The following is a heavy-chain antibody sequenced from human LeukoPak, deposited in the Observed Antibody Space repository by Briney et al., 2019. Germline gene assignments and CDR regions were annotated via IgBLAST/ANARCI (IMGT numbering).Heavy chain of an antibody. Sequence: SETLSLTCTVSGGSISSYYWSWIRQPPGKGLEWIGYIYYSGSTNYSPSLKSRVTISVDTSKNQFSLKLSSVTAADTAVYYCARQVTGFDYWGQGTLVTVSS. CDR2: IYYSGST. CDR3: ARQVTGFDY. V-gene: IGHV4-59*01. D-gene: IGHD1-14*01. J-gene: IGHJ4*02. CDR1: GGSISSYY.